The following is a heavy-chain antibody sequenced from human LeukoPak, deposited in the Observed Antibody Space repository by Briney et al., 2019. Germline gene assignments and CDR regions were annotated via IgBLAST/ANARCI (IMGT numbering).Heavy chain of an antibody. CDR1: GFTFSSYS. V-gene: IGHV3-21*01. J-gene: IGHJ4*02. CDR2: ISSSRSYI. D-gene: IGHD2-8*01. Sequence: GGSLRLSCAASGFTFSSYSMNWVRQAPGKGLEWVSSISSSRSYIYYADSVKGRFTISRDNAKNSLYLQMNSLRAEDTAVYYCARGLGYCTNGVCSDNDYWGQGTLVTVSS. CDR3: ARGLGYCTNGVCSDNDY.